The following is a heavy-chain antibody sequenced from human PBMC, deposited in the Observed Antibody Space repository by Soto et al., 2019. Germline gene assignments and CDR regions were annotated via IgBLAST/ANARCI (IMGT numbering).Heavy chain of an antibody. CDR2: MNPNSGNT. J-gene: IGHJ5*02. CDR1: GYTFTSYD. V-gene: IGHV1-8*01. CDR3: ARFSSGRADWFDP. D-gene: IGHD3-10*01. Sequence: ASVKVSCKASGYTFTSYDINCVRQATGQGFEYLGWMNPNSGNTGYVKKFQGRVTMTRDTSMSTAYMELSSLRSDDTAVYYCARFSSGRADWFDPWGQGTLVTVSS.